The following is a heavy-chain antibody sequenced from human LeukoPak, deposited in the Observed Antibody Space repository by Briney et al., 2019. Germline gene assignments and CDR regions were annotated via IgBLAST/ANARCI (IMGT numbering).Heavy chain of an antibody. D-gene: IGHD6-13*01. CDR2: IASYNGNT. J-gene: IGHJ4*02. CDR1: GYTFTNYA. Sequence: ASGKVSCKASGYTFTNYAISWVRQAPGQGLEWMGWIASYNGNTNYAQKLQGRVTMTADTSTSTAYMELRSLRSDDTAVYYCARDLAAAETFDYWGQGTPVTVSS. V-gene: IGHV1-18*01. CDR3: ARDLAAAETFDY.